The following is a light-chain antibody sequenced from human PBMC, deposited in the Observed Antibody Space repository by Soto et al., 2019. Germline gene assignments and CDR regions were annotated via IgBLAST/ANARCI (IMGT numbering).Light chain of an antibody. CDR3: SSYSSSSTLL. J-gene: IGLJ2*01. V-gene: IGLV2-14*03. CDR1: SSDVGGYNY. CDR2: DVS. Sequence: QSALTQPASVSGSPGQSITISCTGTSSDVGGYNYVSWYQHYPGKAPKLMIYDVSNRPSGVSNRFSGSKSGNTASLTISGLQAEDEADYYCSSYSSSSTLLFGGGTKVTVL.